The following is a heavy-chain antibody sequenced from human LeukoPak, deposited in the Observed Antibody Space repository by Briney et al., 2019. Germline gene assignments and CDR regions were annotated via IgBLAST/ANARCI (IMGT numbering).Heavy chain of an antibody. CDR3: AKDRSYYDFWSGYYTPTEYYYYMDV. D-gene: IGHD3-3*01. J-gene: IGHJ6*03. CDR2: IRYDGSNK. CDR1: GFTFSSYG. V-gene: IGHV3-30*02. Sequence: GGFLRLSCAASGFTFSSYGMHWVRQAPGKGLEWVAFIRYDGSNKYYADSVKGRFTISRDNSKNTLYLQMNSLRAEDTAVYYCAKDRSYYDFWSGYYTPTEYYYYMDVWGKGTTVTVSS.